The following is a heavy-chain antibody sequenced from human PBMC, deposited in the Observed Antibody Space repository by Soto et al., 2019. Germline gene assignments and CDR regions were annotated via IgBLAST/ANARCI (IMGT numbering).Heavy chain of an antibody. D-gene: IGHD6-19*01. Sequence: GGSLRLSCAASGFTFSSYSMNWVRQAPGKGLEWVSYISSSSSTIYYADSVKGRFTISRDNAKNSLYLQMNSLRAEDTAVYYCAKDQIRGGYSSGWYVDYWGQGTLVTVSS. CDR3: AKDQIRGGYSSGWYVDY. CDR1: GFTFSSYS. J-gene: IGHJ4*02. V-gene: IGHV3-48*01. CDR2: ISSSSSTI.